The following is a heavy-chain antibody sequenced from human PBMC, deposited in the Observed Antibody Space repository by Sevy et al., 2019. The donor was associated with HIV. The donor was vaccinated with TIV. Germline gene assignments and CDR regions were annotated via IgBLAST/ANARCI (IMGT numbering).Heavy chain of an antibody. V-gene: IGHV3-49*03. D-gene: IGHD2-15*01. J-gene: IGHJ4*02. CDR3: AREAGVVLLVAANHFDY. CDR1: GFTFGPYA. CDR2: IRGKPFGGTT. Sequence: GGSLRLSCAASGFTFGPYAMSWFRQAPGKGLEWVTFIRGKPFGGTTEYAAAVKDRFTISRDESKSIAYLEMNSLKIDDTTVYYCAREAGVVLLVAANHFDYWGLGTLVTVSS.